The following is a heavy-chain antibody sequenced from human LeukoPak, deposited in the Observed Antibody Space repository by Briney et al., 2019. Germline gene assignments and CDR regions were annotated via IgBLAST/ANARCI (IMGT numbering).Heavy chain of an antibody. V-gene: IGHV1-2*02. Sequence: ASVKVSCKASGYTFTGYYMQWVRQAPGQGLEWMGWINPNSGGTNYAQKFQGRVTMTRDTSISTAYMELSRLRSDDTAVYYCARDQALGGSYTPLVYFDYWGQGTLVTVSS. CDR2: INPNSGGT. J-gene: IGHJ4*02. CDR3: ARDQALGGSYTPLVYFDY. D-gene: IGHD1-26*01. CDR1: GYTFTGYY.